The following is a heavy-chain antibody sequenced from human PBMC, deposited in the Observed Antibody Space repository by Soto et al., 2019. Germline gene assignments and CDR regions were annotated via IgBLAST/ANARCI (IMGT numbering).Heavy chain of an antibody. CDR2: IIPLFGTA. V-gene: IGHV1-69*01. CDR3: ARLGTKARDF. D-gene: IGHD2-2*01. J-gene: IGHJ6*02. Sequence: QVQLVQSGAEVRKPGSSVRVSCKASGGTFDAYTITWVRQAPGQGLEWMGGIIPLFGTANYAQKFQGRVTITADESTTTAQMELSSLRSEDTAVYFCARLGTKARDFWGQGTTVTISS. CDR1: GGTFDAYT.